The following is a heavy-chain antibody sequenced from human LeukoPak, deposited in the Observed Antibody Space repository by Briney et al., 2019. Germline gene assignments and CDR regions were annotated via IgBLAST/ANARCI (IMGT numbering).Heavy chain of an antibody. Sequence: GRSLRLSCAASGFTFDDYAMHWVRQAPGKGLEWVSGISWNSGSIGYADSVKGRFTISRDNAKNSLYLQMNSLRAEDTALYYCAVDRQRWLQPPDYFDYWGQGTLVTVSS. CDR2: ISWNSGSI. V-gene: IGHV3-9*01. CDR3: AVDRQRWLQPPDYFDY. J-gene: IGHJ4*02. D-gene: IGHD5-12*01. CDR1: GFTFDDYA.